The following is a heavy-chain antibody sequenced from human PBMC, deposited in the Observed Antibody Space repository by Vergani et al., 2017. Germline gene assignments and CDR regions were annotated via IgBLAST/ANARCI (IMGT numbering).Heavy chain of an antibody. CDR1: GGSISSYY. V-gene: IGHV4-59*01. D-gene: IGHD3-3*01. Sequence: QVQLQESGPGLVKPSETLSLTCPVSGGSISSYYWSWIRQPPGKGLEWIGYIYYSGSTNYNPSLKSRVTISVDTSKNQFSLKLSSVTAADTAVYYCARRGRRIFGVVSDSYYFDYWGQGTLVTVSS. CDR2: IYYSGST. CDR3: ARRGRRIFGVVSDSYYFDY. J-gene: IGHJ4*02.